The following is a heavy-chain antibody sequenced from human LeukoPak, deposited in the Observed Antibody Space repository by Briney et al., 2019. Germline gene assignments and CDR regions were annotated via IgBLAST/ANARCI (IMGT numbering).Heavy chain of an antibody. V-gene: IGHV3-74*01. J-gene: IGHJ4*02. CDR1: GFTFSSYW. D-gene: IGHD3-22*01. CDR2: INSDGSST. Sequence: GGSLRLSCAASGFTFSSYWMHWVRHAPGKGLVWVSRINSDGSSTIYADSVKGRFTISRDNAKNTLYLQMNSLRAEDTAVYYCARDYRTYYYDSSGPDYWGQGTLVTVSS. CDR3: ARDYRTYYYDSSGPDY.